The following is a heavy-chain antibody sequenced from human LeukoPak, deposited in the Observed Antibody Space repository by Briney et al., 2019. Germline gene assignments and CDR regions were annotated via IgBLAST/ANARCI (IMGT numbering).Heavy chain of an antibody. D-gene: IGHD5-18*01. CDR3: AKFETARYNYGSSES. CDR1: GFTVSSNY. V-gene: IGHV3-53*01. CDR2: IYTGGST. Sequence: GGSLRLSCAASGFTVSSNYMSWVRQAPGKGLEWVSVIYTGGSTYYADSVRGRFTISRDNAKNSLFLEMNSLRVEDTARYYCAKFETARYNYGSSESWGQGTLVTVSS. J-gene: IGHJ4*02.